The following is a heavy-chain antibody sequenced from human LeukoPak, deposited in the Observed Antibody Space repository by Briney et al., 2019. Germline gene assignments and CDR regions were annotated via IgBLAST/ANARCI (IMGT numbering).Heavy chain of an antibody. V-gene: IGHV1-69*13. Sequence: ASVKVSCKASGGTFSSYAISWVRQAPGQGLEWMGGIIPIFGTANYAQKFQGRVTITADESTSTAYMELSSLRSEDTAVYYCATSFGVAIFDAFDIWGQGTMVTVSS. CDR1: GGTFSSYA. D-gene: IGHD3-3*01. CDR2: IIPIFGTA. J-gene: IGHJ3*02. CDR3: ATSFGVAIFDAFDI.